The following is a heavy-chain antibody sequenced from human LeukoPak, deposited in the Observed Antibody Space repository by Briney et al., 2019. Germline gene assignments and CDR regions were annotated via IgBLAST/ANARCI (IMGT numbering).Heavy chain of an antibody. CDR2: INAGNGNT. Sequence: GASVKVSCKASGYTFTSYGISWVRQAPGQRLEWMGWINAGNGNTKYSQKFQGRVTITRDTSASTAYMELSSLRSEDTAVYYCARAMAYSSSWVYWGQGTLVTVSS. CDR3: ARAMAYSSSWVY. V-gene: IGHV1-3*01. CDR1: GYTFTSYG. D-gene: IGHD6-13*01. J-gene: IGHJ4*02.